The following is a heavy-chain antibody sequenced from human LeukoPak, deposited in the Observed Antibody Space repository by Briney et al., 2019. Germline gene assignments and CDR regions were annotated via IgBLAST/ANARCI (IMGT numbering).Heavy chain of an antibody. CDR3: ARESRPRDAFDI. CDR1: GYTFTSYA. Sequence: ASVKVSCKASGYTFTSYAMNWVRQAPGQGLEWMGWINPNSGVTNYAQKFQGRVTMTRDTSISTAYMELSRLRSDDTAVYYCARESRPRDAFDIWGQGTMVTVSS. J-gene: IGHJ3*02. V-gene: IGHV1-2*02. CDR2: INPNSGVT.